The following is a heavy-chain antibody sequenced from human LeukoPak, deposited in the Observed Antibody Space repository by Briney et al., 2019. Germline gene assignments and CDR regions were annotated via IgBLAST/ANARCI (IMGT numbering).Heavy chain of an antibody. Sequence: SETLSLTCTVSGGSISSHGYYWAWIRQPPGKGLEWIGNIYYSGDTYYNPSLKSRVTISVDTSKNQFSLKLSSVTAADTAMYYCARDESGWFLFDYWGQGTLVTVSS. D-gene: IGHD6-19*01. CDR2: IYYSGDT. J-gene: IGHJ4*02. CDR1: GGSISSHGYY. CDR3: ARDESGWFLFDY. V-gene: IGHV4-39*07.